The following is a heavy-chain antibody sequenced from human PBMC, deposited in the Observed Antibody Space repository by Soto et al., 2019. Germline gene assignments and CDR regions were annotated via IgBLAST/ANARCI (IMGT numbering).Heavy chain of an antibody. CDR2: IYPSDSDI. D-gene: IGHD4-17*01. V-gene: IGHV5-51*01. CDR3: ARRSYGREGYYFDY. Sequence: GESLKISCKGSGYSFTSYWIGWVRQMPGKGLEWMGIIYPSDSDIRYSPSFQGQVTLSADKSISTAYLQWSSLKASDTAMYFCARRSYGREGYYFDYWGQGTLVTVSS. CDR1: GYSFTSYW. J-gene: IGHJ4*02.